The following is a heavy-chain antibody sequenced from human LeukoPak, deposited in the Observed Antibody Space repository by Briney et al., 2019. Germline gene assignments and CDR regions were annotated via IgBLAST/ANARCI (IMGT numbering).Heavy chain of an antibody. CDR1: GGSFSGYC. V-gene: IGHV4-34*01. CDR2: INHSGST. CDR3: AREDITGTASYFDY. D-gene: IGHD1-7*01. Sequence: SETLSHTCAVYGGSFSGYCWSWIRQPPGKGLEWIGEINHSGSTNYNPSLKSRVTISVDTSKNQFSLKLSSVTAADTAVYYCAREDITGTASYFDYWGQGTLVTVSS. J-gene: IGHJ4*02.